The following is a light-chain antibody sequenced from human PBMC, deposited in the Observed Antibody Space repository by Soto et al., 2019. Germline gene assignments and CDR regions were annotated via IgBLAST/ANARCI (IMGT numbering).Light chain of an antibody. CDR3: HQYGSSPIT. CDR1: ETVASNY. CDR2: GAS. V-gene: IGKV3-20*01. J-gene: IGKJ5*01. Sequence: EIVLTQSPGTLSLSPGERATLSCRASETVASNYLAWYQHKPGQAPRLLFFGASNRATGIPDRFSGSGSGTDFTLTISRLEPEDFAVYYCHQYGSSPITFGQGTRLEIK.